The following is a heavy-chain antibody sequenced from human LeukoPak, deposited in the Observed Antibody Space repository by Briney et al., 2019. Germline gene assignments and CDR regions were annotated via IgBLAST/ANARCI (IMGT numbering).Heavy chain of an antibody. Sequence: PGRSLRLSCAASGFTFSSFAMHWVRQAPGKGLEWVANIKQDGSEKYYVDSVKGRFTISRDNAKNSLYLQMNSLRAEDTAVYYCARVPPEDTAMVLGYYYYGMDVWGQGTTVTVSS. CDR2: IKQDGSEK. V-gene: IGHV3-7*01. J-gene: IGHJ6*02. CDR1: GFTFSSFA. D-gene: IGHD5-18*01. CDR3: ARVPPEDTAMVLGYYYYGMDV.